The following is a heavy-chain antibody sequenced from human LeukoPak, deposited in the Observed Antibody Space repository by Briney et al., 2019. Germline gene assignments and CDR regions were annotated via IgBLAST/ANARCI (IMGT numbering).Heavy chain of an antibody. J-gene: IGHJ4*02. D-gene: IGHD6-19*01. Sequence: PSETLSLTCTVSGGSISSSSYYWGWIRQPPGEGLEWIGSIYYSGSTYYNPSLKSRVTISVDTSKNQFSLKLSSVTAADTAVYYCARHAVASFDYWGQGTLVTASS. CDR2: IYYSGST. CDR3: ARHAVASFDY. V-gene: IGHV4-39*01. CDR1: GGSISSSSYY.